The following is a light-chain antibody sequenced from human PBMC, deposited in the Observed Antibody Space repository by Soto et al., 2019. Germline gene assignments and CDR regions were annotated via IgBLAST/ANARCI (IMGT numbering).Light chain of an antibody. Sequence: SVLTQPPSVSGAPGQRVTISCTGSSSNIGAGNDVHWYQHLPGTAPKLLIYANNNRPSGVPDRFSGSKSGASASLAITGLQAEDEADYYCQSYDNNFSVLFGGGTQLTVL. CDR2: ANN. J-gene: IGLJ2*01. CDR1: SSNIGAGND. CDR3: QSYDNNFSVL. V-gene: IGLV1-40*01.